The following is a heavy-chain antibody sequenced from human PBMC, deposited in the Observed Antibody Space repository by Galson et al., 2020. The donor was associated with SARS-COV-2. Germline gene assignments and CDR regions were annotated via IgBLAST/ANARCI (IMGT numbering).Heavy chain of an antibody. J-gene: IGHJ3*02. CDR3: ARDPQVPAAAFDI. Sequence: SETLSLTCTATAGAISSRSYYWGWIRQPPGKGLEWIGSIYYSGSTYYNPSLKSRVTISVDTSKNQFSLKLSSVTAADTAVYYCARDPQVPAAAFDIWGQGTMVTVSS. D-gene: IGHD2-2*01. V-gene: IGHV4-39*07. CDR2: IYYSGST. CDR1: AGAISSRSYY.